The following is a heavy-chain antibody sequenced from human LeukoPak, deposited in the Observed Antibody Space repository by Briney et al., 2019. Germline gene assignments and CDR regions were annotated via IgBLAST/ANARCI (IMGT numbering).Heavy chain of an antibody. CDR1: GYSISSGYY. CDR3: ARGLKPDYYGSGSYYRIYYYYYMDV. CDR2: IYHSGST. Sequence: SETLSLTCTVSGYSISSGYYWGWIRQPPGKGLEWIGSIYHSGSTYYNPSLKSRVTISVDTSKNQFSLKLSSVTAADTAVYYCARGLKPDYYGSGSYYRIYYYYYMDVWGKGTTVTVSS. D-gene: IGHD3-10*01. J-gene: IGHJ6*03. V-gene: IGHV4-38-2*02.